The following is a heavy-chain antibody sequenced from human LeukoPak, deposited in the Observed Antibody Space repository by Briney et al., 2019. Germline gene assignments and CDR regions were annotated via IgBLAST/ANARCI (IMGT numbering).Heavy chain of an antibody. J-gene: IGHJ3*02. CDR2: IYYSGST. CDR3: ARSPTMVRGVIGAFDI. Sequence: PSETLSLTCTVSGGSISSSSYYWGWIRQPPGKGLEWIGSIYYSGSTHYNPSLKSRVTISVDTSKNQFSLKLSSVTAADTAVYYCARSPTMVRGVIGAFDIWGQGTMVTVSS. D-gene: IGHD3-10*01. CDR1: GGSISSSSYY. V-gene: IGHV4-39*01.